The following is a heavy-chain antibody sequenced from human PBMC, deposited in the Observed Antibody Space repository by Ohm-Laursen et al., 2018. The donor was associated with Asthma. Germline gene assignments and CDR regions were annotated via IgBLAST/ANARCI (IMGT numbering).Heavy chain of an antibody. CDR1: GGTSSSYA. CDR3: AREATIITRYFDS. J-gene: IGHJ4*02. V-gene: IGHV1-69*01. CDR2: IIPNFGTA. D-gene: IGHD5-12*01. Sequence: GSSVKVSCKASGGTSSSYAISWVRQAPGQGLEWMGGIIPNFGTANYAQKFQGRVTITADESTSTAYMELSSLRSEDTAVYYCAREATIITRYFDSWGQGRLVTVSS.